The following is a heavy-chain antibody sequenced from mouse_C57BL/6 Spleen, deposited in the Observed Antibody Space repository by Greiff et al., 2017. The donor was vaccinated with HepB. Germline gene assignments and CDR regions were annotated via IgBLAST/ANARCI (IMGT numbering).Heavy chain of an antibody. J-gene: IGHJ2*01. CDR1: GYTFTSYW. V-gene: IGHV1-69*01. Sequence: QVQLKQSGAELVMPGASVKLSCKASGYTFTSYWMHWVKQRPGQGLEWIGEIDPSDSYTNYNQKFKGKSTLTVDKSSSTAYMQLSSLTSEDSAVYYCARTDYYGSSYYFDYWGQGTTLTVSS. CDR3: ARTDYYGSSYYFDY. D-gene: IGHD1-1*01. CDR2: IDPSDSYT.